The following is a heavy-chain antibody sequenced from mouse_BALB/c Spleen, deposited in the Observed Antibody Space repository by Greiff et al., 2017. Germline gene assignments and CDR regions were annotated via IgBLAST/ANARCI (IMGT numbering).Heavy chain of an antibody. CDR2: ISSGGGST. D-gene: IGHD4-1*01. J-gene: IGHJ2*01. V-gene: IGHV5-12-1*01. Sequence: EVKVVESGGGLVKPGGSLKLSCAASGFAFSSYDMSWVRQTPEKRLEWVAYISSGGGSTYYPDTVKGRFTISRDNAKNTLYLQMSSLKSEDTAMYYCARQGANWAFDYWGQGTTLTVSS. CDR3: ARQGANWAFDY. CDR1: GFAFSSYD.